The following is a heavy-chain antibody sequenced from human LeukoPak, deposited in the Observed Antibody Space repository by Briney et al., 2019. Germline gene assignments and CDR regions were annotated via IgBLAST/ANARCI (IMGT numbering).Heavy chain of an antibody. J-gene: IGHJ5*02. V-gene: IGHV3-23*01. CDR3: AKDPRGSGSSGWFDP. Sequence: GGSLRLSCAASGFTFSSYAMSWVRQAPGKGLEWVSAISGSGGSTYYADSVKGRFTISRDNSKNTLYPQMNSLRAEDTAVYYCAKDPRGSGSSGWFDPWGQGTLVTVSS. D-gene: IGHD3-10*01. CDR2: ISGSGGST. CDR1: GFTFSSYA.